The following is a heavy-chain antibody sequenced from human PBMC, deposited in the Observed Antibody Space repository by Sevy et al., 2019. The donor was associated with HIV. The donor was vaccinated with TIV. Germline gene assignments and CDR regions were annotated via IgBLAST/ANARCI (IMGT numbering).Heavy chain of an antibody. CDR3: ARGGYYYDNAAYYAFDS. CDR1: GFTFSNYA. Sequence: GGSLRLSCAAAGFTFSNYAMYWVRQAPGKGLEWVAIIWSDGAYQYHGDSVKGRFTISRDNSKNTLYLQMNNVRVEDTAVYYCARGGYYYDNAAYYAFDSWGQGTLVTVSS. J-gene: IGHJ4*02. D-gene: IGHD3-22*01. CDR2: IWSDGAYQ. V-gene: IGHV3-33*07.